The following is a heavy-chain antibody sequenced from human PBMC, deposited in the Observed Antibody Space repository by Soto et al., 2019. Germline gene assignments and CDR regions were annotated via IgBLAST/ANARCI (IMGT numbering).Heavy chain of an antibody. CDR3: AKVGIAAGTDL. J-gene: IGHJ2*01. CDR2: ISYDGTKK. CDR1: GFTFSSFG. V-gene: IGHV3-30*18. Sequence: ESGGGVVQPGRSLRLSCAASGFTFSSFGIHWVRQAPGKGLEWVAVISYDGTKKYYSDSVKGRFTISRDNSKNTLYLQMNSLRPEDTAVYYCAKVGIAAGTDLWGRGTLVTVSS. D-gene: IGHD6-13*01.